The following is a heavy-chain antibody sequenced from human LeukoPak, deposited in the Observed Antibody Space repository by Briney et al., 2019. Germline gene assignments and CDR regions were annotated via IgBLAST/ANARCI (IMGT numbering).Heavy chain of an antibody. D-gene: IGHD5-12*01. Sequence: PGGSLRLSCAASGFTFDDYDVTWVSQVPGKGLEWVANIKQDGSEEYYVDSVKGRFTISRDNAKNSLYLQLNSLRAEDTAVYYCARARGGYDFDYWGQGTLVTVSS. CDR3: ARARGGYDFDY. CDR2: IKQDGSEE. J-gene: IGHJ4*02. CDR1: GFTFDDYD. V-gene: IGHV3-7*03.